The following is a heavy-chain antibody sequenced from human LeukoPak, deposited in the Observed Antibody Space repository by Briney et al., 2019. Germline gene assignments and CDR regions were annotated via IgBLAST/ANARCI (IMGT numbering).Heavy chain of an antibody. CDR1: GFTFSSYA. V-gene: IGHV3-30*04. J-gene: IGHJ4*02. D-gene: IGHD2-2*01. CDR2: ISYDGSNK. CDR3: ARDVAQYVVVPAAMGADH. Sequence: GGSLRLSCAAPGFTFSSYAMHWVRQAPGKGLEWVAVISYDGSNKYYADSVKGRFTISRGNSKNTLFLQINSLRAEDTAVYYCARDVAQYVVVPAAMGADHWGQGTLVTVSS.